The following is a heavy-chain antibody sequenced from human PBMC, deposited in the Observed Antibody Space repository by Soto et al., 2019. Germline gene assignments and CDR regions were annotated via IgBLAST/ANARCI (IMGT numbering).Heavy chain of an antibody. J-gene: IGHJ4*02. CDR1: GGSLSSGYYY. V-gene: IGHV4-30-4*02. Sequence: SETLSVTCPVSGGSLSSGYYYWGWIRQPPEKGLEWIGYIHYSGCTYYNPSLKSRLTISVDRSKNQFTLQLTSVTVEGTAVYYCATSYGNAWYTYWGQGTQVTVSS. CDR2: IHYSGCT. D-gene: IGHD6-13*01. CDR3: ATSYGNAWYTY.